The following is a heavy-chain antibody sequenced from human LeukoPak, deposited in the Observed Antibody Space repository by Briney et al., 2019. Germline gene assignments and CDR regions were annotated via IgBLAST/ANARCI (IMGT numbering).Heavy chain of an antibody. J-gene: IGHJ4*02. CDR3: AREDCSGGSCRFDC. V-gene: IGHV4-61*01. D-gene: IGHD2-15*01. CDR1: GGSIRTGGSVSSYY. CDR2: LYESGST. Sequence: SETLSLTCTVSGGSIRTGGSVSSYYWNWIRQPPGKGLEWIGYLYESGSTKYNPSLKSRVTMSADTSKNQFSLRLNSVTPADTAVYFCAREDCSGGSCRFDCWGQGTLVTVSS.